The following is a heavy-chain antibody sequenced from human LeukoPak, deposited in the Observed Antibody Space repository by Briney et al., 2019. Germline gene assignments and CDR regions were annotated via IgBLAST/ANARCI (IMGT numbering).Heavy chain of an antibody. D-gene: IGHD3-3*01. CDR2: IFGNGDGA. CDR3: AKDRIPDGFYSIDS. CDR1: GFTFSTYA. V-gene: IGHV3-23*01. J-gene: IGHJ4*02. Sequence: GGSLRLSCTGSGFTFSTYAMNWVRQAPGKGLEWVAVIFGNGDGANHADSVKGRVTISRDNPKNTLYLQMNSLRAEDTAVYSCAKDRIPDGFYSIDSWGQGALVTVSS.